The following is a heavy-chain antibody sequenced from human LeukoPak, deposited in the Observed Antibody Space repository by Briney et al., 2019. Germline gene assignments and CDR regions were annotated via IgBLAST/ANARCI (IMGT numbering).Heavy chain of an antibody. Sequence: SETLSLTCAVSGYSISSSYYWGWIRQPPGKGLEWIGSIYHSGSTYYNPSLKSRVTISVDTSKNQFSLKLSSVTAADTAVYYCARNQNSGYAQYYFDYWGQGTLVTVSS. D-gene: IGHD5-12*01. J-gene: IGHJ4*02. CDR1: GYSISSSYY. V-gene: IGHV4-38-2*01. CDR3: ARNQNSGYAQYYFDY. CDR2: IYHSGST.